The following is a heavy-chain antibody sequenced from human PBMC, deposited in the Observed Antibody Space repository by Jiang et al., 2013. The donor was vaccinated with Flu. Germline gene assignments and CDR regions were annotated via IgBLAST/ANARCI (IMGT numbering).Heavy chain of an antibody. Sequence: NHSGSTNYNPSLKSRVTISVDTSKNQFSLKLSSVTAADTAVYYCARGLNRYALGRRAPPYYYGSGSYYKSDYYYGMDVWGQGTTVTVSS. J-gene: IGHJ6*02. D-gene: IGHD3-10*01. CDR3: ARGLNRYALGRRAPPYYYGSGSYYKSDYYYGMDV. V-gene: IGHV4-34*01. CDR2: NHSGST.